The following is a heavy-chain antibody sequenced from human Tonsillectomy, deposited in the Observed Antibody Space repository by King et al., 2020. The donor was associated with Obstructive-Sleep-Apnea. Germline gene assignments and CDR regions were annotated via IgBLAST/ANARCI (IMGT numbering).Heavy chain of an antibody. Sequence: LQLQESGPGLVKPSQTLSLTCTVSGGSISSGGYYWSWIRQPPGKGLEWIGYIYYIGSTYYNPALKSRGTISGDTPKNQFSLQLGPVTAADTSVYYCARAIYYDSSGYYYVGAFVIWGQGTMVTVSS. CDR1: GGSISSGGYY. CDR3: ARAIYYDSSGYYYVGAFVI. V-gene: IGHV4-31*03. CDR2: IYYIGST. D-gene: IGHD3-22*01. J-gene: IGHJ3*02.